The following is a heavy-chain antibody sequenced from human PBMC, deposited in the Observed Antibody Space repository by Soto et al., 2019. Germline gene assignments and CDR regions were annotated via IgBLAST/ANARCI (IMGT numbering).Heavy chain of an antibody. Sequence: LRLSCAASGFTFRSYGMHWVRQAPGKGLEWVAVIWYDGSNKYYVDSVKGRFTISRDNSKNTLYLQMNSPRAEDTAVYYCARLGYCSSTRCYYYGMDVWGQGTTVTVSS. CDR2: IWYDGSNK. CDR3: ARLGYCSSTRCYYYGMDV. D-gene: IGHD2-2*01. V-gene: IGHV3-33*01. J-gene: IGHJ6*02. CDR1: GFTFRSYG.